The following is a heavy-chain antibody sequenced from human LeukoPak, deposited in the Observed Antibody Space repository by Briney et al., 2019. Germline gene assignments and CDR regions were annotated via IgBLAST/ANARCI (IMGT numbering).Heavy chain of an antibody. V-gene: IGHV3-23*01. CDR1: GLTLSTYA. CDR3: AKDEIVVAGNFDY. J-gene: IGHJ4*02. D-gene: IGHD3-22*01. Sequence: GGSLRLSCAASGLTLSTYAMSWVRQAPGKGLEWVSAISGGGGSTYYADSVKGRFIISRDNSKNTLYLQMNSLRAEDTAVYYCAKDEIVVAGNFDYWGQGTLVTVSS. CDR2: ISGGGGST.